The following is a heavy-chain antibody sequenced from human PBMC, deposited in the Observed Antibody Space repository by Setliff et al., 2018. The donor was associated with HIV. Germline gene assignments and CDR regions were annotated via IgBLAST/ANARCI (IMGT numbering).Heavy chain of an antibody. J-gene: IGHJ5*02. CDR3: ARTASALHWFDP. CDR2: INHSGST. CDR1: GGSFSGYY. Sequence: PSETLSLTCAVYGGSFSGYYWSWIRQPPGKGLEWIGEINHSGSTNYNPSLKSRVTISVDTSKNQFSLKLSSVTAADTAVYYCARTASALHWFDPWGQGTLVTSPQ. D-gene: IGHD5-18*01. V-gene: IGHV4-34*01.